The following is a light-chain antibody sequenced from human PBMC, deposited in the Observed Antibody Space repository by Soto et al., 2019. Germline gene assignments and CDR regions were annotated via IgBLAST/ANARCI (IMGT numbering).Light chain of an antibody. Sequence: QSALTQPASVSGSPGQSITISCTGTSSDVGSYNLVSWYQQHPGKAPKLMIYEGSTRPSGVSNRFSGSKSGNTASLTISGLQAEDEADYYCCSYAGSITSVFGGGTKVTVL. V-gene: IGLV2-23*01. J-gene: IGLJ3*02. CDR1: SSDVGSYNL. CDR3: CSYAGSITSV. CDR2: EGS.